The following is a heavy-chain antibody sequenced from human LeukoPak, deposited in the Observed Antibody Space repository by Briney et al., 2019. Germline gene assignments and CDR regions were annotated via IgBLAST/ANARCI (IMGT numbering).Heavy chain of an antibody. CDR2: ISGSGGST. D-gene: IGHD2-2*02. V-gene: IGHV3-23*01. CDR3: AKGDCSSTSCYTDY. CDR1: GFTFDDYA. Sequence: PGGSLRLSCAASGFTFDDYAMHWVRQVPGKGLEWVSAISGSGGSTYYADSVKGRFTISRDNSKNTLYLQMNSLRAEDTAVYYCAKGDCSSTSCYTDYWGQGTLVTVSS. J-gene: IGHJ4*02.